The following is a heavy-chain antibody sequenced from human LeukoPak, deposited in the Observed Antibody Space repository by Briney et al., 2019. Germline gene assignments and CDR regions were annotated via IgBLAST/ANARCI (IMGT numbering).Heavy chain of an antibody. V-gene: IGHV4-39*01. CDR2: IYYSGST. J-gene: IGHJ4*02. D-gene: IGHD4-17*01. Sequence: SETLSLTCTVSGGSISSSSYYWGWIRQPPGKGLEWIGSIYYSGSTYYNPSLKSRVTISVDTSKNQFSLKLSSVTAADTAVYYCARLRLGDYGDPRHFDYWGQGTLVTVSS. CDR3: ARLRLGDYGDPRHFDY. CDR1: GGSISSSSYY.